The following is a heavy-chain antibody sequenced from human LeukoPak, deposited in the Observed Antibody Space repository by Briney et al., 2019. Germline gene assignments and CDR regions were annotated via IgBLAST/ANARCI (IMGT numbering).Heavy chain of an antibody. CDR2: ISGSGGST. CDR3: AKGLYCSSTSCPKAYNWFDP. Sequence: GGSLRLSCAASGFTFSSYAMSWVRQAPGKGPEWVSAISGSGGSTYYADSVKGRFTISRDNSKNTLYLQMNSLRAEDTAVYYCAKGLYCSSTSCPKAYNWFDPWGQGTLVTVSS. D-gene: IGHD2-2*01. V-gene: IGHV3-23*01. CDR1: GFTFSSYA. J-gene: IGHJ5*02.